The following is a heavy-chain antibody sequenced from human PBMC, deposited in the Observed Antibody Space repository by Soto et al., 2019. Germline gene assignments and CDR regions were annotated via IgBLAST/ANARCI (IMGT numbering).Heavy chain of an antibody. J-gene: IGHJ3*02. CDR1: GFTFGDYA. V-gene: IGHV3-49*03. CDR3: TRVRADILTGYYVGDAFDI. Sequence: GGSLRLSCTASGFTFGDYAMSWFRQAPGKGLEWVGFIRSKAYGGTTEYAASVKGRFTISRDDSKSIAYLQMNSLKTEDTAVYYCTRVRADILTGYYVGDAFDIWGQGTMVTVSS. D-gene: IGHD3-9*01. CDR2: IRSKAYGGTT.